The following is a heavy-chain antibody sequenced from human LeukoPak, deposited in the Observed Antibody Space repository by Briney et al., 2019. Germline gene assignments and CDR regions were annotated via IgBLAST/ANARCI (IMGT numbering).Heavy chain of an antibody. CDR3: ARDTKGRPTMVRGVIITGAFDI. CDR1: GFSFSSYW. CDR2: YKPDGSGP. V-gene: IGHV3-7*01. Sequence: GGSLRLFCEASGFSFSSYWMTWVREAPGKGLEWVANYKPDGSGPYYVDSVRGRFTISRDNAKNSLYLQMNSLRAEDTAVYYCARDTKGRPTMVRGVIITGAFDIWGQGTMVTVSS. D-gene: IGHD3-10*01. J-gene: IGHJ3*02.